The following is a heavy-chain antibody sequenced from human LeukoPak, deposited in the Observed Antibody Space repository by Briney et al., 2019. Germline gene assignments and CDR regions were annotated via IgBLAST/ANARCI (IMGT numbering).Heavy chain of an antibody. CDR1: GGSFSGYY. CDR3: ARDAQDYDFWSGYLVAEYFQH. Sequence: PSETLSLTCAVYGGSFSGYYWSWIRQPPGKGLEWIGEINHSGSTNYNPSLKSRVTISVDTSKNQFSLKLSSVAAADTAVYYCARDAQDYDFWSGYLVAEYFQHWGQGTLVTVSS. CDR2: INHSGST. D-gene: IGHD3-3*01. J-gene: IGHJ1*01. V-gene: IGHV4-34*01.